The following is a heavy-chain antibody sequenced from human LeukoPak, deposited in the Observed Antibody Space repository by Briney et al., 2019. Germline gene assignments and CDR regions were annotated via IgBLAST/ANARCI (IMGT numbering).Heavy chain of an antibody. V-gene: IGHV3-30*03. CDR1: GFTFSSYG. CDR2: ISYDGSNK. J-gene: IGHJ6*03. D-gene: IGHD1-26*01. Sequence: GGSLRLSCAASGFTFSSYGMHWVRQAPGKGLEWVAVISYDGSNKYYADSVKGRFTISRDNARNSLYLQMNSLRAEDTAVYYCARDPYSGTYGDTYYYYMDVWGKGTTVTISS. CDR3: ARDPYSGTYGDTYYYYMDV.